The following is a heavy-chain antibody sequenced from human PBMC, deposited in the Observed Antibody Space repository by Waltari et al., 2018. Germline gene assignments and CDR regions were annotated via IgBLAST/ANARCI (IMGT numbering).Heavy chain of an antibody. D-gene: IGHD3-9*01. CDR2: ISYDGSNK. Sequence: QVQLVESGGGVVQPGRSLRLSCAASGFTFSSYAMHWVRPAPGKGLEWVAVISYDGSNKYYADSVKGRFTISRDNSKNTLYLQMNSLRAEDTAVYYCARDFRLVTYYFDYWGQGTLVTVSS. CDR3: ARDFRLVTYYFDY. J-gene: IGHJ4*02. CDR1: GFTFSSYA. V-gene: IGHV3-30-3*01.